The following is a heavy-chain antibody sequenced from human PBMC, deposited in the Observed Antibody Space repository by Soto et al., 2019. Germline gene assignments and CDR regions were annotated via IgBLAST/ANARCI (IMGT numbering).Heavy chain of an antibody. CDR1: GFTFNRYW. CDR2: IKQDGSER. Sequence: EVQLVESGGGLVQPGGSLRLSCAASGFTFNRYWMGWVRQAPGKGPEWLANIKQDGSERYYVDSVKGRFTISRDNVKTSVYLQMNSLRAEDTAVYYCTRTISALPGDDYWGQGTLVTVSS. J-gene: IGHJ4*02. V-gene: IGHV3-7*01. CDR3: TRTISALPGDDY. D-gene: IGHD6-6*01.